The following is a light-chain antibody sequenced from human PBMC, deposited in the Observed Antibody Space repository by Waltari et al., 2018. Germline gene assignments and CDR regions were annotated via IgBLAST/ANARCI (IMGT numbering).Light chain of an antibody. CDR3: QQYNNWPLYT. CDR2: GAS. J-gene: IGKJ2*01. CDR1: QSVSSN. V-gene: IGKV3-15*01. Sequence: IVMTQSPATLSVSPGDRATLSCRASQSVSSNLAWYQQKPGQAPRLLIYGASTSATGIPARFSGSGSGTEFTLTISSLQSEDFAVYYCQQYNNWPLYTFGQGTKLEIK.